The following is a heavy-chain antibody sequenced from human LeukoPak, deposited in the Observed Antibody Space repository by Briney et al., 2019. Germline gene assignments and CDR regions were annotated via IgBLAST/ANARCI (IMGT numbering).Heavy chain of an antibody. Sequence: SETLSLTCAVYGGSFSGYYWSWIRQPPGKGLEWIGEINQSGSTNYNPSLKSRVTISVDTSKNQFSLKLSSVTAADTAVYYCARGGVRYYGSGKIDYWGQGTLVTVSS. CDR1: GGSFSGYY. J-gene: IGHJ4*02. D-gene: IGHD3-10*01. CDR2: INQSGST. V-gene: IGHV4-34*01. CDR3: ARGGVRYYGSGKIDY.